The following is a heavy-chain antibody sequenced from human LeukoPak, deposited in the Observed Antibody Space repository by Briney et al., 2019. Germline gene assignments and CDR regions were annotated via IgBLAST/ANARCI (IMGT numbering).Heavy chain of an antibody. J-gene: IGHJ4*02. CDR3: ARDFDY. CDR2: MYTSGST. V-gene: IGHV4-61*02. CDR1: GGSISSGSYY. Sequence: QSSETLSLTCAVSGGSISSGSYYWSWIRQPAGKGLEWIGRMYTSGSTNYNPSLKSRVTISVDTSKNQFSLKLSSVTAADTAVYYCARDFDYWGQGTLVTVSS.